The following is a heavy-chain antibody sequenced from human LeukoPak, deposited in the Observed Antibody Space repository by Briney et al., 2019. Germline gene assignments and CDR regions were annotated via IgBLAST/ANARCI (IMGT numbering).Heavy chain of an antibody. CDR1: GFTFSSYW. CDR2: ISGSGGST. CDR3: AKVEGASKASVY. J-gene: IGHJ4*02. Sequence: GGSLRLSCAASGFTFSSYWMSWVRQAPGRGLEWVSSISGSGGSTYYADSVKGRFTISRDNSKNTLYLQMYSLRAEDTAVYYCAKVEGASKASVYWGQGALVTVSS. D-gene: IGHD1-1*01. V-gene: IGHV3-23*01.